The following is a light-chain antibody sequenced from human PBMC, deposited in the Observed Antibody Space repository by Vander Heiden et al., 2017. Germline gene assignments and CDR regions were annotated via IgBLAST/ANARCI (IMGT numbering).Light chain of an antibody. V-gene: IGKV3-11*01. CDR1: QSVSSY. J-gene: IGKJ4*01. CDR2: DAS. CDR3: QQRSNWPLT. Sequence: EIVLTQSPATRSLCPGERATLSCKASQSVSSYLAWYQQKPGQAPRLLIYDASNRATGIPARFSGSGSGTDFTLTISSLEPEDFAVYYCQQRSNWPLTFGGGTKVEIK.